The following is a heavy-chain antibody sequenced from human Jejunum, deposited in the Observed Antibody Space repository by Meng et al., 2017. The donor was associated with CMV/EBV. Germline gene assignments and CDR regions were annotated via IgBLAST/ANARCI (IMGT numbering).Heavy chain of an antibody. D-gene: IGHD2-15*01. CDR1: IRSSSDY. CDR3: ARQNRYCSGGICYRYFDY. V-gene: IGHV4-39*01. CDR2: VFYSGSA. Sequence: IRSSSDYWGWLRQPTGQGLECIGSVFYSGSAYFNPSLRSRVTMPVDTSKNQFSLRLTSVTAADTAAYYCARQNRYCSGGICYRYFDYWGQGALVTVSS. J-gene: IGHJ4*02.